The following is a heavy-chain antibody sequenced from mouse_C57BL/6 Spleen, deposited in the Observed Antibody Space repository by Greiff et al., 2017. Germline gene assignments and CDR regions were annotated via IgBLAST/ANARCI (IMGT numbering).Heavy chain of an antibody. CDR2: INYDGSST. V-gene: IGHV5-16*01. CDR1: GFTFSDYY. CDR3: ARDGFITTVVDWYFDV. J-gene: IGHJ1*03. Sequence: EVKLMESEGGLVQPGSSMKLSCTASGFTFSDYYMAWVRQVPEKGLEWVANINYDGSSTYYLDSLKSRFIISRDNAKNILYLQMSSLKSEDTATYYCARDGFITTVVDWYFDVWGTGTTVTVSS. D-gene: IGHD1-1*01.